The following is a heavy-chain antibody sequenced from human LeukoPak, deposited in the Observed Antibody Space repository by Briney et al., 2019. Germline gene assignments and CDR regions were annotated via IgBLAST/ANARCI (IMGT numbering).Heavy chain of an antibody. CDR2: ISGSGGST. V-gene: IGHV3-23*01. CDR1: GFTFSSYG. D-gene: IGHD3-10*01. J-gene: IGHJ6*03. CDR3: AKCLKRGEYYYYYYMDV. Sequence: GGSLRLSCAASGFTFSSYGMSWVRQAPGKGLEWVTAISGSGGSTYYADSVKGRFTISRDNSKNTLYLQMNSLRAEDTAVYYCAKCLKRGEYYYYYYMDVWGKGTTVTISS.